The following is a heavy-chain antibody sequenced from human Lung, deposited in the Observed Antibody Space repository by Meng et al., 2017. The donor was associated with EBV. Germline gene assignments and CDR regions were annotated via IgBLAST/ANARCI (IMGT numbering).Heavy chain of an antibody. D-gene: IGHD6-6*01. CDR2: IYWDDDK. CDR3: AHLIAARPFDY. Sequence: QLTLKESGPTLVKPTQTLTLTCTFSGFSLSTRGVGVGWIRQPPGKALEWLALIYWDDDKRYSPSLKSRLTITKDTSKNQVVLTMTNMDPVDAATYFCAHLIAARPFDYWGQGTLVTVSS. V-gene: IGHV2-5*02. CDR1: GFSLSTRGVG. J-gene: IGHJ4*02.